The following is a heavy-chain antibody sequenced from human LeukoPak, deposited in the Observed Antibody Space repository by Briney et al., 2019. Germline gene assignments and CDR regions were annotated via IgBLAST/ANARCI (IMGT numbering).Heavy chain of an antibody. CDR1: GLSFSSYA. CDR3: AKDRRPDLRFLEWLPHNAFDI. Sequence: GGSLTLSRAASGLSFSSYAMSWVRQAPGKGLEWVSDISGSGGSTYYADSVKGRFTISRDHSKNTLYLQMNSLRADDTAVYYCAKDRRPDLRFLEWLPHNAFDIWGQGTMVTVSS. J-gene: IGHJ3*02. CDR2: ISGSGGST. V-gene: IGHV3-23*01. D-gene: IGHD3-3*01.